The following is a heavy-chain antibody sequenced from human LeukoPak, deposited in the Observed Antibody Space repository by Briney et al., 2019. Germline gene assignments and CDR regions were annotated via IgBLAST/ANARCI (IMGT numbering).Heavy chain of an antibody. J-gene: IGHJ4*02. CDR2: IYYSGST. CDR1: GGSVSSSSYY. Sequence: SETLSLTCTVSGGSVSSSSYYWGWIRQPPGKGLEWIGSIYYSGSTYYNPSLKSRVTMSVDTSKNQFSLKLSSVTAADTAVYYCARHYYGSGSYVDYWGQGTLVTVSS. D-gene: IGHD3-10*01. CDR3: ARHYYGSGSYVDY. V-gene: IGHV4-39*01.